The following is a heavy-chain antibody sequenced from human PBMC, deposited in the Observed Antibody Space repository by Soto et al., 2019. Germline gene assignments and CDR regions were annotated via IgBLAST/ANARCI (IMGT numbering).Heavy chain of an antibody. D-gene: IGHD5-12*01. J-gene: IGHJ3*02. Sequence: SVKVSCKASGGTFSSYTISWVRQAPGQGLEWMGRIIPILGIANYAQKFQGRVTITADKSTSTAYMELSSLRSEDTAVYYCARTNTDNIVATIGAFDIWGQGTMVTVPS. CDR2: IIPILGIA. CDR3: ARTNTDNIVATIGAFDI. CDR1: GGTFSSYT. V-gene: IGHV1-69*02.